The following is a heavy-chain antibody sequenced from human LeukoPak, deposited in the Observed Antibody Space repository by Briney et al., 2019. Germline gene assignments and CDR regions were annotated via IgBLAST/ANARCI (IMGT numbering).Heavy chain of an antibody. CDR3: ARGGTYYYGSGSHDY. V-gene: IGHV4-59*01. Sequence: KPSETLSLTCTVSGGSISSYYWSWIRQPPGKGLEWIGYIYYSGSTNYNPSLKSRVTISVDTSKNQFSLKLGSVTAADTAVYYCARGGTYYYGSGSHDYWGQGTLVTVSS. CDR1: GGSISSYY. J-gene: IGHJ4*02. CDR2: IYYSGST. D-gene: IGHD3-10*01.